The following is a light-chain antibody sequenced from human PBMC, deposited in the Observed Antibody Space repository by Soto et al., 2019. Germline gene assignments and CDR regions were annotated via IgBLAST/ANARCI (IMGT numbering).Light chain of an antibody. CDR2: EVS. J-gene: IGLJ3*02. CDR1: SSDVGGYKY. V-gene: IGLV2-14*01. Sequence: QSVLTQPASVSGSPGQSITISCSGTSSDVGGYKYVSWYQQHPGKAPKLMIYEVSNRPSGVSDRFSGSKSGNTASLTISGLQSEDEADYFCAAWDDSLTAWVFGGGTKLTVL. CDR3: AAWDDSLTAWV.